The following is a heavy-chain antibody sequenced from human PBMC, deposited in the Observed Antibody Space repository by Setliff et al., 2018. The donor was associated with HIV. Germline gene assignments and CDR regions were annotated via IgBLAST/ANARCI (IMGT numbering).Heavy chain of an antibody. Sequence: LSLTCAVYGGSFSGYYWSWIRQPPGKGLEWIGEINHSGSTNYKPSLKSRVTISVDTSKNQFSLKLSSVTAADTAVYYCATSVKDVKVFGVVTQIFDKWGQGTLVTVSS. J-gene: IGHJ4*02. CDR3: ATSVKDVKVFGVVTQIFDK. V-gene: IGHV4-34*01. CDR2: INHSGST. CDR1: GGSFSGYY. D-gene: IGHD3-3*01.